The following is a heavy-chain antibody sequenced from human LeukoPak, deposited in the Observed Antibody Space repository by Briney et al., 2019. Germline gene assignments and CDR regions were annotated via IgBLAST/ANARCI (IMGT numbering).Heavy chain of an antibody. V-gene: IGHV4-34*01. CDR2: INHSGST. D-gene: IGHD3-3*01. CDR3: AGSGSYYYYYMDV. J-gene: IGHJ6*03. CDR1: GGSFSGYY. Sequence: PSETLSLTRAVYGGSFSGYYWSWIRQPPGKGLEWIGEINHSGSTNYNPSLKSRVTISVDTSKNQFSLKLSSVTAADTAVYYCAGSGSYYYYYMDVWGKGTTVTVSS.